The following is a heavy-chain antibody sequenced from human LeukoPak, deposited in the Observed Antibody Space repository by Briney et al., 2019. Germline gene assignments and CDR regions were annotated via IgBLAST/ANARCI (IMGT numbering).Heavy chain of an antibody. CDR1: GGSISSYY. CDR3: ARVGRYDSSGYYAFDI. D-gene: IGHD3-22*01. V-gene: IGHV4-59*12. J-gene: IGHJ3*02. CDR2: IYYSGST. Sequence: SETLSLTCTVSGGSISSYYWSWIRQPPGKGLEWIGYIYYSGSTNYNPSLKSRVTMSVDTSKNQFSLKLSSVTAADTAVYYCARVGRYDSSGYYAFDIWGQGTMVTVSS.